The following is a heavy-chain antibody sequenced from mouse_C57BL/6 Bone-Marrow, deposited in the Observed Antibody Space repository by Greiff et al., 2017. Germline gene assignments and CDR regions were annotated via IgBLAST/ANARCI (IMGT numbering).Heavy chain of an antibody. CDR3: ARKGRGAMDY. J-gene: IGHJ4*01. CDR1: GFSFTSYG. CDR2: ICSGGST. V-gene: IGHV2-2*01. Sequence: VQLLQSGPGLVPPSQSLSITCTVSGFSFTSYGVHWVRQSPGKGLEWLGLICSGGSTDYNAAFISRLIISNDNSKSQVFFKMNSLQADDTAIYYCARKGRGAMDYWGQGTSVTVSS.